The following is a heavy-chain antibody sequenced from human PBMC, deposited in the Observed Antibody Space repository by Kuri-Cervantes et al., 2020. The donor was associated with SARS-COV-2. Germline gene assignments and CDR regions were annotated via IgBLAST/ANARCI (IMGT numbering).Heavy chain of an antibody. CDR3: ARSGCGGDCYWSFDY. V-gene: IGHV3-30*02. Sequence: GGSLRLSCAASGFTFSSYGMHWVRQAPGKGLEWVAFIRYDGSNKYYADSVKGRFTISRDNAKNSLYLQMNSLRAEDTAVYYCARSGCGGDCYWSFDYWGQGTLVTVSS. J-gene: IGHJ4*02. CDR2: IRYDGSNK. D-gene: IGHD2-21*01. CDR1: GFTFSSYG.